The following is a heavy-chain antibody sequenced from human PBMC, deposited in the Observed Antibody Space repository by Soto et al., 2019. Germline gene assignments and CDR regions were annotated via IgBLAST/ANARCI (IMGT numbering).Heavy chain of an antibody. Sequence: SLRLSCAASGFTFSSYWMHRFRQAPGKGLVWVSRINSDGSSTSYADSVKGRFTISRDNAKNTLYLQMNSLRAEDTAVYYCAREGSYYDFWSGMDVWGQGTTVTVSS. D-gene: IGHD3-3*01. J-gene: IGHJ6*02. CDR3: AREGSYYDFWSGMDV. V-gene: IGHV3-74*01. CDR1: GFTFSSYW. CDR2: INSDGSST.